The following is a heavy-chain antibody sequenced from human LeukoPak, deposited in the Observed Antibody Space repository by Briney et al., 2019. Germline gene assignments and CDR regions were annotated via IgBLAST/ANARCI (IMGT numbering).Heavy chain of an antibody. CDR2: ISYDGSNK. V-gene: IGHV3-30-3*01. CDR3: GRSGSYYEGIYFDY. D-gene: IGHD1-26*01. Sequence: GGSLRLSCAASGFTFSSYAMHWVRQAPGKGLEWVAVISYDGSNKYYADSVKGRFTISRDNSKNTLYLQMNSLRAEDTAVYYCGRSGSYYEGIYFDYWGQGTLVTVSS. J-gene: IGHJ4*02. CDR1: GFTFSSYA.